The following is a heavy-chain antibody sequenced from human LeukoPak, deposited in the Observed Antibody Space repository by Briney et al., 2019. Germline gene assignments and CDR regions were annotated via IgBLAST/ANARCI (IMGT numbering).Heavy chain of an antibody. Sequence: GGSLRLSCAASGFTVSSYAMSWARQAPGKGPQWVSAISGSGGITYYADSVKGRFAISRDNSKNTLYLQMNSLRAEDTAVYYCAKGGYCSGGTCYPMDVWGQGTTVTVSS. J-gene: IGHJ6*02. CDR3: AKGGYCSGGTCYPMDV. D-gene: IGHD2-15*01. CDR1: GFTVSSYA. CDR2: ISGSGGIT. V-gene: IGHV3-23*01.